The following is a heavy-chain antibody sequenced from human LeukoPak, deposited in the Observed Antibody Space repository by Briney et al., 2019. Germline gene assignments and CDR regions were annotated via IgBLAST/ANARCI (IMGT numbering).Heavy chain of an antibody. D-gene: IGHD3-9*01. Sequence: GGSLRLSCAASGFTFSGYWMNWVRQAPGKGPEWVGRIKSKTDGGTTDYAAPVKGRFTISRDDSKNTLCLQMNSLKTEDTAVYYCTTNYYDILTGYTPTPAEDYWGQGTLVTVSS. J-gene: IGHJ4*02. CDR2: IKSKTDGGTT. CDR3: TTNYYDILTGYTPTPAEDY. CDR1: GFTFSGYW. V-gene: IGHV3-15*07.